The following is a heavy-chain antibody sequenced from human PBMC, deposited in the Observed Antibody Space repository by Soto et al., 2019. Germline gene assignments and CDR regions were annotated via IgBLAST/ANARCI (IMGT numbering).Heavy chain of an antibody. CDR2: ASHTGST. V-gene: IGHV4-34*02. Sequence: QVQLQQWGAGLLQPSETLSLTCVGYGGSFRGYYWSWIRQSPGKGLEWIGEASHTGSTNYNPSLKSRVTISGDTSNNQFSLKLSSVTAADTAVDYCVRAYFGAGPFAYWGQGTLVTVST. CDR1: GGSFRGYY. J-gene: IGHJ4*02. CDR3: VRAYFGAGPFAY. D-gene: IGHD3-10*01.